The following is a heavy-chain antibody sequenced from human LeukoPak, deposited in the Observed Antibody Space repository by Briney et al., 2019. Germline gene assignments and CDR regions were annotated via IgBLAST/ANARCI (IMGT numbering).Heavy chain of an antibody. V-gene: IGHV1-24*01. Sequence: ASVKVSCKVSGYTLTELSMHWVRQAPGKGLEWMGGFDPEDGETIYAQKFQGRVTMTEDTFTDTAYMELSSLRSEDTAVYYCATSGPYHSYYYYGMDVWGQGTTVTVSS. CDR1: GYTLTELS. J-gene: IGHJ6*02. CDR2: FDPEDGET. D-gene: IGHD1-14*01. CDR3: ATSGPYHSYYYYGMDV.